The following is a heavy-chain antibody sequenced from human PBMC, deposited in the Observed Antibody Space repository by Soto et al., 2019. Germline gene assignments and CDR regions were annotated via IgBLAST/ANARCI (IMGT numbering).Heavy chain of an antibody. CDR2: LSGTGRST. D-gene: IGHD5-18*01. J-gene: IGHJ4*02. CDR3: AMRGAAMVSYYFDF. V-gene: IGHV3-23*01. Sequence: PGGSLRLSCAASGFSFSSFGMSWVCQAPGKGLEWVSSLSGTGRSTYYADSVKGRFTISRDNSKNTVYLEMNSLRAEDTAIYYCAMRGAAMVSYYFDFWGQGTVVTSPQ. CDR1: GFSFSSFG.